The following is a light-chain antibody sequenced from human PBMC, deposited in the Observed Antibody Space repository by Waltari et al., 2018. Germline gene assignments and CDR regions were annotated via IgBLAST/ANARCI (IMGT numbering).Light chain of an antibody. CDR1: SRALGGHNY. J-gene: IGLJ2*01. Sequence: QSALTQPRSASGSPGQSVTISCTGTSRALGGHNYVSWYQQHPGKAPRLMSYDVSKRPSGVPDRFSGSKSGNTASLTISGLQAEDEADYYCCSYAGSYLRVFGGGTKLTVL. V-gene: IGLV2-11*01. CDR3: CSYAGSYLRV. CDR2: DVS.